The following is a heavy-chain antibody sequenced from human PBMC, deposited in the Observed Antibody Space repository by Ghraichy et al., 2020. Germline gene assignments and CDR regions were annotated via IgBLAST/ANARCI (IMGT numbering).Heavy chain of an antibody. CDR3: ARDEQEDNWNDPYYFDY. CDR1: GYTFTSYG. CDR2: ISAYNGNT. D-gene: IGHD1-1*01. Sequence: ASVKVSCKASGYTFTSYGISWVRQAPGQGLEWMGWISAYNGNTNYAQKLQGRVTMTTDTSTSTAYMELRSLRSDDTAVYYCARDEQEDNWNDPYYFDYWGQGTLVTVSS. V-gene: IGHV1-18*01. J-gene: IGHJ4*02.